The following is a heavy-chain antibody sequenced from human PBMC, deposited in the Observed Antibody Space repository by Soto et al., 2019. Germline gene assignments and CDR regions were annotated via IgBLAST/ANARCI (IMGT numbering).Heavy chain of an antibody. D-gene: IGHD3-3*01. J-gene: IGHJ4*02. Sequence: GASVKVSCKASGGTFSSYAISWVRQAPGQGLEWMGGIIPIFGTANYAQKFQGRVTITADESTSTAYMELSSLRSEDTAVYYCARGLSYDFWSGAFDYWGQGTLVTSPQ. CDR3: ARGLSYDFWSGAFDY. V-gene: IGHV1-69*13. CDR2: IIPIFGTA. CDR1: GGTFSSYA.